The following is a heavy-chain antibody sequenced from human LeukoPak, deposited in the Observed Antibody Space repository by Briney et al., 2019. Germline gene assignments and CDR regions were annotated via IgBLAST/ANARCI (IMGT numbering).Heavy chain of an antibody. D-gene: IGHD3-9*01. CDR1: GFTFNTYP. V-gene: IGHV3-30*04. J-gene: IGHJ4*02. CDR2: ISYHGSNE. CDR3: ARVHETTGYYHYFDS. Sequence: QAGGSLRLSCEASGFTFNTYPMHWVRQAPDKGLEWVAMISYHGSNEYYADSVKGRFTISRDNSKNTLYLQMNNPRVEDTAIYYCARVHETTGYYHYFDSWGQGTLVTVSS.